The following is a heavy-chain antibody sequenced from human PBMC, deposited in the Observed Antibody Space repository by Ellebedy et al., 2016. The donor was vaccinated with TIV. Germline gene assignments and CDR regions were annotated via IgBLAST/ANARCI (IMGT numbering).Heavy chain of an antibody. CDR3: AREAGTSGWYSGFQH. Sequence: GGSLRLSCAASGFTFSNYAMTWVRQAPGKGLEWVSAISGNGRNTHYANSLKDRFTISRDNAKNSLYLQMDSLRVEDTANYYCAREAGTSGWYSGFQHWGQGTLVTVSS. CDR1: GFTFSNYA. CDR2: ISGNGRNT. D-gene: IGHD6-19*01. V-gene: IGHV3-23*01. J-gene: IGHJ1*01.